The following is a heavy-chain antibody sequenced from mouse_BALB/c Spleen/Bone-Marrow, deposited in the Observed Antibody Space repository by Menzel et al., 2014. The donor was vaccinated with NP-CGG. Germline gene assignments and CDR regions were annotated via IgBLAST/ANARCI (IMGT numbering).Heavy chain of an antibody. J-gene: IGHJ3*01. Sequence: QVQLQQSGAELAKPGASVTMSCKASGYTFTSYWMHWVKQRPGQGLEWIGYINPSTGYTEYNQKFKDKATLTAVNVALSTAYMQLSSLTSEDSAVYYCAREKVLRNFFAYWGQGTLVTVSA. CDR2: INPSTGYT. D-gene: IGHD2-14*01. CDR3: AREKVLRNFFAY. V-gene: IGHV1-7*01. CDR1: GYTFTSYW.